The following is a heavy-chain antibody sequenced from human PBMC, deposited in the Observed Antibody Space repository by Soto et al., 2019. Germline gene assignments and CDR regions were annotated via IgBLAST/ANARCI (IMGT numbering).Heavy chain of an antibody. D-gene: IGHD1-26*01. V-gene: IGHV3-66*01. CDR2: ISGGST. Sequence: GGSLRLSCAASGFTVSSNEMSWVRQAPGKGLEWVSSISGGSTYYADSRKGRFTISRDNSKNTLHLQMNSLRAEDTAVYYCKKDPTGIVGATTDAFDIWGQGTMVTVSS. J-gene: IGHJ3*02. CDR3: KKDPTGIVGATTDAFDI. CDR1: GFTVSSNE.